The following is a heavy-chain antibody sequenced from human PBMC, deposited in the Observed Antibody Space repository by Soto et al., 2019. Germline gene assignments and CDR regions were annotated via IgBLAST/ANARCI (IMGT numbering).Heavy chain of an antibody. CDR3: ARWDYGVYARFAY. CDR1: GYTFTSHD. Sequence: QVQLVQSGTEVKKPGASVKVSCKASGYTFTSHDINWVRQATGQGLEWMGWMNPNSGNTGYAQKCQGRVTMTRNTSISTAYMELSSLRSDDTAVYYCARWDYGVYARFAYWGQGTLVTVSS. J-gene: IGHJ4*02. CDR2: MNPNSGNT. V-gene: IGHV1-8*01. D-gene: IGHD4-17*01.